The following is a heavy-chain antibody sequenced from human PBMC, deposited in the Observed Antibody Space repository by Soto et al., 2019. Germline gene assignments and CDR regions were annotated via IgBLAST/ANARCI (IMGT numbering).Heavy chain of an antibody. J-gene: IGHJ4*02. CDR1: GFTFSSYG. Sequence: GSLRLSCAASGFTFSSYGMHWVRQAPGKGLEWVAVIWYDGSNKYYADSVKGRFTISRDNSKNTLYLQMNSLRAEDTAVYYCARGRGCSGGSCYYYFDYWGQGTLVTVSS. CDR3: ARGRGCSGGSCYYYFDY. D-gene: IGHD2-15*01. V-gene: IGHV3-33*01. CDR2: IWYDGSNK.